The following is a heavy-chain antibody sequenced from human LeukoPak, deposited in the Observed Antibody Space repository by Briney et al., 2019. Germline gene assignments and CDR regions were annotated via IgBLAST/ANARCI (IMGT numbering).Heavy chain of an antibody. Sequence: GESLKISCKGSGYSFTSYWIGRVRQMPGKGLEWMGIIYPGDSDTRYSPSFQGQVTISADKSINTAYLQWSSLEASDTAMYYCARGGNTLRRGFDFWGQGTMVTVSS. J-gene: IGHJ3*01. CDR2: IYPGDSDT. D-gene: IGHD4-23*01. CDR3: ARGGNTLRRGFDF. CDR1: GYSFTSYW. V-gene: IGHV5-51*01.